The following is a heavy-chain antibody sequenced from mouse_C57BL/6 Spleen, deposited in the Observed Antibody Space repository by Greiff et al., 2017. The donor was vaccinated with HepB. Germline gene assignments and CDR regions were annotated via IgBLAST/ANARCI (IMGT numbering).Heavy chain of an antibody. CDR2: IDPETGGT. V-gene: IGHV1-15*01. J-gene: IGHJ2*01. D-gene: IGHD2-3*01. CDR1: GYTFTDYE. Sequence: QVQLQQSGAELVRPGASVTLSCKASGYTFTDYEMHWVKQTPVHGLEWIGAIDPETGGTAYNQKFKGKAILTADKSSSTAYMELRSLTSEDSAVYYCTGGLGWLLRGDYWGQGTTLTVSS. CDR3: TGGLGWLLRGDY.